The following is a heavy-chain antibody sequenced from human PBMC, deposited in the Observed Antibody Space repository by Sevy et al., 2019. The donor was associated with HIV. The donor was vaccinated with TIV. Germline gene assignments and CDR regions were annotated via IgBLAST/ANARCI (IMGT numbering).Heavy chain of an antibody. CDR3: ARDCSSANCLWGMDV. D-gene: IGHD2-2*01. V-gene: IGHV3-7*03. Sequence: GGSLRLSCAASGSTFSNYAMHWVRQAPGKGLEWVANIKRDGSEKYYVASVKGLFTISRDNAKTSLYLQMNSLRVEDTAMYYCARDCSSANCLWGMDVWGQGTMVTVSS. CDR1: GSTFSNYA. J-gene: IGHJ6*02. CDR2: IKRDGSEK.